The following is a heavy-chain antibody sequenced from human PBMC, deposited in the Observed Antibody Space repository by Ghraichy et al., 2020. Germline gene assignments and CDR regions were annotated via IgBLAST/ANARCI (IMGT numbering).Heavy chain of an antibody. CDR3: ARGKYDSSGYYDYYGMDV. V-gene: IGHV3-66*02. CDR2: IYSGGST. D-gene: IGHD3-22*01. J-gene: IGHJ6*04. Sequence: GGSLRLSCAASGFTVSSNYMSWVRQAPGKGLEWVSVIYSGGSTYYADSVKGRFTISRDNSKNTLYLQMNSLRAEDTAVYYCARGKYDSSGYYDYYGMDVWGKGTTVTVSS. CDR1: GFTVSSNY.